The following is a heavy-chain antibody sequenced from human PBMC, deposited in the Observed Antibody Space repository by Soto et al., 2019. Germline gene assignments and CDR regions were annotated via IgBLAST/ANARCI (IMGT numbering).Heavy chain of an antibody. D-gene: IGHD1-1*01. CDR1: GDSISTVDYW. CDR3: TRGPSGYKVDS. Sequence: QVQLQESCAGLVKPSQTLSLTCTVSGDSISTVDYWWSWIRQSPDMGLEWIGHIYDGGRTYNNPSLESRVTMSVDTSKSQLSLTLSSVSAADTAVYYCTRGPSGYKVDSWGQGTLVTVSS. CDR2: IYDGGRT. J-gene: IGHJ4*02. V-gene: IGHV4-30-4*01.